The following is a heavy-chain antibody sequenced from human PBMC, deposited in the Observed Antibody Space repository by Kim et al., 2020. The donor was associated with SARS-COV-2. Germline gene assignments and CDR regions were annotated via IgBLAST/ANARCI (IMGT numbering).Heavy chain of an antibody. Sequence: SETLSLTCTVSGGSISSGDYYWSWIRQPPGKGLEWIGYIYYSGSTYYNPSLKSRVTISVDTSKNQFSLKLSSVTAADTAVYYCARAAHGVTTDYAFDIWGQGTMVTVSS. CDR1: GGSISSGDYY. J-gene: IGHJ3*02. V-gene: IGHV4-30-4*01. D-gene: IGHD4-17*01. CDR2: IYYSGST. CDR3: ARAAHGVTTDYAFDI.